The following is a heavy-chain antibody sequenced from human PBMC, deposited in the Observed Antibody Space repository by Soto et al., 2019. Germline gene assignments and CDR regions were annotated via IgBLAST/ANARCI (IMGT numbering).Heavy chain of an antibody. D-gene: IGHD5-12*01. Sequence: PGGSLRLSCAASGFTFSSYAMSWVRQAPGKGLEWVSAISGSGGSTYYADSVKGRFTISRDNSKNTLYLQMNSLRAEDTAVYYCAKDLEYSGYELYYYYMDVWGKGTTVTVSS. CDR3: AKDLEYSGYELYYYYMDV. J-gene: IGHJ6*03. CDR2: ISGSGGST. V-gene: IGHV3-23*01. CDR1: GFTFSSYA.